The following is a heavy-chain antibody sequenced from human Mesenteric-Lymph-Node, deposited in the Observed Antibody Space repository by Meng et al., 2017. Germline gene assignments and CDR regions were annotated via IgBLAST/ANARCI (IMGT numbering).Heavy chain of an antibody. CDR2: IHTYTGNP. J-gene: IGHJ5*02. CDR3: AKDTGSVTRFDP. V-gene: IGHV7-4-1*02. Sequence: LCGCASAHPGSSIMVSCKASGYPFNRYTLDWVRQAPGQGLECMGWIHTYTGNPTYAQGFTGRFVFSLDTSVTTAYLQISSLKAEDTAVYYCAKDTGSVTRFDPWGQGTLVTVSS. D-gene: IGHD4-17*01. CDR1: GYPFNRYT.